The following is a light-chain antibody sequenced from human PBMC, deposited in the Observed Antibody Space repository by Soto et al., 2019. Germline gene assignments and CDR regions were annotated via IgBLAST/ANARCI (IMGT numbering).Light chain of an antibody. CDR2: EVS. CDR1: SSDVGGYNY. V-gene: IGLV2-14*01. J-gene: IGLJ1*01. CDR3: TSYTSISLYV. Sequence: QSALTQPASVSGSPGQSITISCTGTSSDVGGYNYVSWYQQHPGKAPKLMIYEVSNRPSGISNRFSGSKSGNTASLTISGLQAVDEADYYCTSYTSISLYVFGTATKLTVL.